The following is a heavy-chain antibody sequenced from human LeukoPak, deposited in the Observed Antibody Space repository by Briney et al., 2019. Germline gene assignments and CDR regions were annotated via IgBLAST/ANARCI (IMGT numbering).Heavy chain of an antibody. J-gene: IGHJ6*02. D-gene: IGHD3-3*01. CDR2: VYYSGST. Sequence: SETLSLTCTVSGGSVSSDGYYWSWIRQPPGEGLEWIGFVYYSGSTYYNPSLKSRVTISVDTSKNQFSLKLSSVTAADTAVYYCAREHSRGTIFGVAIIMDVWGQGTTVTVSS. V-gene: IGHV4-61*08. CDR1: GGSVSSDGYY. CDR3: AREHSRGTIFGVAIIMDV.